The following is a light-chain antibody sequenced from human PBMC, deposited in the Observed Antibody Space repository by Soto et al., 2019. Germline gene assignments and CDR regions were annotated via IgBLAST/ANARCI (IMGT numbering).Light chain of an antibody. J-gene: IGLJ2*01. Sequence: QSALTQPASVSGSPGQSITISCAGTINDVGAFSYVSWYLQHPDKAPKLIIYDVTNRPSGVSDRFSASKSGNTASLTISGLQAEDEADYFCSSYTTFGTLIFGGGIKLTVL. CDR3: SSYTTFGTLI. V-gene: IGLV2-14*03. CDR1: INDVGAFSY. CDR2: DVT.